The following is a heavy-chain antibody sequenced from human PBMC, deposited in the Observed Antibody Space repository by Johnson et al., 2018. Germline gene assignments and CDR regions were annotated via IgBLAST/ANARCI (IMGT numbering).Heavy chain of an antibody. Sequence: VQLVESGGDLVQPGGSLRLSCAASGFTFSNYAMSWVRRAPGKGMEWVANIGNRGTYYGDSVKGRFTIARDKSKNMLYLQMNSRRVEDTAIYYCAKPFYYYGSGRACMDVWGQGTTVTVSS. D-gene: IGHD3-10*01. V-gene: IGHV3-23*04. J-gene: IGHJ6*02. CDR3: AKPFYYYGSGRACMDV. CDR2: IGNRGT. CDR1: GFTFSNYA.